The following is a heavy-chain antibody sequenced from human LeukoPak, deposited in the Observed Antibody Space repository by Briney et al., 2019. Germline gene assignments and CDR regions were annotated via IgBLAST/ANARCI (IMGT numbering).Heavy chain of an antibody. Sequence: ASVKVSCKASGDTFTSYSMHWVRQAPGQGLEWMGGIHPSDSTTLYAQKFQGRVTMTRDTSTSTVYMDLSSLRSDDTAMYYCARDNTGSIKGGWTGMGYWDQGTLVTVFS. J-gene: IGHJ4*02. CDR2: IHPSDSTT. CDR1: GDTFTSYS. CDR3: ARDNTGSIKGGWTGMGY. D-gene: IGHD3/OR15-3a*01. V-gene: IGHV1-46*01.